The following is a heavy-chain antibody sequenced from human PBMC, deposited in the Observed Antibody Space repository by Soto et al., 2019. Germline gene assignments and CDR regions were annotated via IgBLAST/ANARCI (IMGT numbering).Heavy chain of an antibody. Sequence: PVGSLRLSCAASGFTFSSYWMHWVRQAPGKGLVWVSRINSDGSSTSYADSVKGRFTISRDNAKNTLYLQMNSLRAEDTAVYYCAREAELMVRLRGNWFDPWGQGTLVTVSS. CDR2: INSDGSST. V-gene: IGHV3-74*01. CDR1: GFTFSSYW. J-gene: IGHJ5*02. D-gene: IGHD3-10*01. CDR3: AREAELMVRLRGNWFDP.